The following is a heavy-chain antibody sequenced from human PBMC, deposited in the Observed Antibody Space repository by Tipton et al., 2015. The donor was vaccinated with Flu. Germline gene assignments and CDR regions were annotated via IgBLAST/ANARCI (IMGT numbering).Heavy chain of an antibody. CDR1: GGSISSGDYY. CDR3: VGGIMLGGTYCFDY. CDR2: IYHSGTT. D-gene: IGHD3-16*01. J-gene: IGHJ4*02. Sequence: LRLSCTVSGGSISSGDYYWSWTRQRPGKGLEWIGDIYHSGTTVYNPSLKSRISMSADMAKNQFSLELSSVTAADTAVYYCVGGIMLGGTYCFDYWGQGALVTVSS. V-gene: IGHV4-31*03.